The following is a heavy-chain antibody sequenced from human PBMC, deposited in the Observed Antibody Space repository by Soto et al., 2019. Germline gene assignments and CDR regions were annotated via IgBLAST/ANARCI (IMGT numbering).Heavy chain of an antibody. CDR1: GIAISADY. V-gene: IGHV4-4*07. Sequence: SENLSLGCNVSGIAISADYCAWLRQTAGKGLGWIGRIYSSGSTKYNPALQSRVTMSLDTSNNQFSLRLTSVTAADTAVYYCARGQRFSDWFDPWGQGTLVTVS. D-gene: IGHD3-3*01. CDR3: ARGQRFSDWFDP. J-gene: IGHJ5*02. CDR2: IYSSGST.